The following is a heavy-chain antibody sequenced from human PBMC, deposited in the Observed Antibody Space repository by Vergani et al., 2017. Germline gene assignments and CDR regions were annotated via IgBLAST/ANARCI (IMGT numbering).Heavy chain of an antibody. V-gene: IGHV3-33*01. Sequence: QVQLVESGGGVVQPGRSLRLSCTSSGFTFSTYAMHWVRQAPGKGLEWVAIIYYDGSKKYYADSVKGRFTISRDNSRNTLDLLMSSLRAEDTAIYYCVREGSYCGSTTCRNPSYVDCYHMDVWGEGTTVTVSS. CDR2: IYYDGSKK. CDR1: GFTFSTYA. D-gene: IGHD2-21*01. J-gene: IGHJ6*03. CDR3: VREGSYCGSTTCRNPSYVDCYHMDV.